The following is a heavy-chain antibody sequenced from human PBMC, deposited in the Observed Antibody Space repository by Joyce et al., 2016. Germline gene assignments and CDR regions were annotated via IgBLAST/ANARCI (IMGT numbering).Heavy chain of an antibody. CDR3: TSEPQYTGSFEN. Sequence: QELLVQSGAEVKAPGTSVKASCKTSEYTFTGDYIHWVRPATGQGLGWIGVLKLSDDITSYAQKFQGRVALTTDSSTKIIYMELTGLKSDDTAIYYCTSEPQYTGSFENWGQGTLVTASS. CDR1: EYTFTGDY. CDR2: LKLSDDIT. D-gene: IGHD1-26*01. J-gene: IGHJ4*02. V-gene: IGHV1-46*01.